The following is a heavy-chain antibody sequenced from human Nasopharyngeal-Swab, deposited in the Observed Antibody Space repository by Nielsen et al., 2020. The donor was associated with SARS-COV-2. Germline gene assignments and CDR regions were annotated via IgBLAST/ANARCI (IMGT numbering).Heavy chain of an antibody. J-gene: IGHJ4*02. D-gene: IGHD6-19*01. CDR3: AKGNRQWLALFDY. V-gene: IGHV3-33*06. Sequence: GESLKISCAASGFTFSSYGMHWVRQAPGKGLEWVAVIWYDGSNKYHADSVKGRFTISRDNSKNTLYLQMNSLRAEDTAVYYCAKGNRQWLALFDYWGQGTLVTVSS. CDR1: GFTFSSYG. CDR2: IWYDGSNK.